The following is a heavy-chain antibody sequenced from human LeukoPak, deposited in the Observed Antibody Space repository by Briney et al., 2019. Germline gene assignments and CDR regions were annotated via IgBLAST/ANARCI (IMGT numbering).Heavy chain of an antibody. CDR2: ISYDGSNK. V-gene: IGHV3-30-3*01. J-gene: IGHJ5*02. CDR3: ARVRYSSSSGWFDP. Sequence: GGSLRLSCAASGFTFSSYTMHWVRQAPGKGLEWVAVISYDGSNKYYADSVKGRFTISRDNSKNTLYLQMNSLRAEDTAVYYCARVRYSSSSGWFDPWGQGTLVTVSS. CDR1: GFTFSSYT. D-gene: IGHD6-6*01.